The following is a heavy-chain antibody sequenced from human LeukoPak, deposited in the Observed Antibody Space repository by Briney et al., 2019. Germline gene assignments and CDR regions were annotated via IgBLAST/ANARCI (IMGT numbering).Heavy chain of an antibody. V-gene: IGHV4-39*02. CDR2: IYYSGST. CDR3: ARDYGDYQFDH. Sequence: SGTLSLTCTVSGGSISSGSYYWGWTRQPSGKGLGWIGNIYYSGSTYYKPSLKTRATISVDTSKNQFSLKLNSVKAADTAVYYCARDYGDYQFDHWVQGTLVTVSS. J-gene: IGHJ4*02. D-gene: IGHD4-17*01. CDR1: GGSISSGSYY.